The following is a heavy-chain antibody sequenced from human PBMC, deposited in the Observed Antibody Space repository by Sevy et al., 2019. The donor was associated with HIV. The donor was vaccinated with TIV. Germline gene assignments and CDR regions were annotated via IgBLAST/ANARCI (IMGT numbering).Heavy chain of an antibody. V-gene: IGHV3-33*01. D-gene: IGHD4-17*01. Sequence: GGSLRLSCAASGFTFSSYGMHWVRQAPGKGLEWVAVIWSDGSNTYYADSVKGRFTISRDISKNTLDLHMNSLRAEDKAVYYCARDLEFYDYGDYGPAFMPDYWGQGTLVTVSS. J-gene: IGHJ4*02. CDR1: GFTFSSYG. CDR3: ARDLEFYDYGDYGPAFMPDY. CDR2: IWSDGSNT.